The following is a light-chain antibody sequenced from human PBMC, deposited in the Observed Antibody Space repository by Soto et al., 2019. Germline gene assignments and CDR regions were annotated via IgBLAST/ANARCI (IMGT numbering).Light chain of an antibody. J-gene: IGLJ1*01. V-gene: IGLV1-40*01. Sequence: QLVLTQPPSVSEAPGQRVTISCTESSSNIGAGYEEHWYQQVPGTAPKLLIYENNNRPSGVPDRFSCSKSGTSASLAITGLQAEDEAEYYCQSYDSSLSGYVFGTGTKLTVL. CDR1: SSNIGAGYE. CDR3: QSYDSSLSGYV. CDR2: ENN.